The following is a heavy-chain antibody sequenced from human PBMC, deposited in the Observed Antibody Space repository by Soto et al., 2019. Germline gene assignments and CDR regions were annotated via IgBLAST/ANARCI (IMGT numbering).Heavy chain of an antibody. J-gene: IGHJ4*02. D-gene: IGHD3-3*01. Sequence: PGGSLRLSCAASGFTFSSYGMHWVRQAPGKGLEWVAVISYDGSNKYYADSVKGRFTISRDNSKNTLYLQMNSLRAEDTAVYYCAKDDSSLYYDFWSGFSNVEPSDYWGQGTLVTVSS. CDR1: GFTFSSYG. CDR2: ISYDGSNK. V-gene: IGHV3-30*18. CDR3: AKDDSSLYYDFWSGFSNVEPSDY.